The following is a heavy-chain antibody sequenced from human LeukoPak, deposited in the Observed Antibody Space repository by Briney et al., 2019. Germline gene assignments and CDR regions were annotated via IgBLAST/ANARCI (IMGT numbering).Heavy chain of an antibody. D-gene: IGHD1-7*01. J-gene: IGHJ5*02. Sequence: GASVKVSCKASGYTFTGYYMHWVRQARGQGLEWMGWINPNSGGTNYAQKFQGRVTMTRDTSISTAYMELSRLRSDDTAVYYCARRTGTTIWFDPWGQGTLVTVSS. CDR3: ARRTGTTIWFDP. CDR1: GYTFTGYY. CDR2: INPNSGGT. V-gene: IGHV1-2*02.